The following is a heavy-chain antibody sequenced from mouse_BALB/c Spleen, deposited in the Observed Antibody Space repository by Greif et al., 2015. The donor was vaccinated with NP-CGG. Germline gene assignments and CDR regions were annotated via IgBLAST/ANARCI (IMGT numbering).Heavy chain of an antibody. V-gene: IGHV1-12*01. CDR2: IYPGNGDT. Sequence: LQESGAELVKPGASVKMSCKASGYTFTGYNMHWVKQTPGQGLEWIGAIYPGNGDTSYNQKFKGKATLTADKSSSTAYMQLSSLTSEDSAVYYCARIYYDYAWFAYWGQGTLVTVSA. CDR1: GYTFTGYN. D-gene: IGHD2-4*01. CDR3: ARIYYDYAWFAY. J-gene: IGHJ3*01.